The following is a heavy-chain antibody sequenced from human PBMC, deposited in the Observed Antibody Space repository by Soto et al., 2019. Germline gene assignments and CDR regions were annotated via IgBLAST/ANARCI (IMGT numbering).Heavy chain of an antibody. J-gene: IGHJ6*02. Sequence: SETLSLTCTVSGGSVSSGSYYWSWIRQPPGKGLEWIGYIYYSGSTNYNPSLKSRVTISVDTSKNQFSLKLSSVTAADTAVYYCARWSGYYTGYYGMDVWSQGTTVTVSS. V-gene: IGHV4-61*01. D-gene: IGHD3-3*01. CDR3: ARWSGYYTGYYGMDV. CDR2: IYYSGST. CDR1: GGSVSSGSYY.